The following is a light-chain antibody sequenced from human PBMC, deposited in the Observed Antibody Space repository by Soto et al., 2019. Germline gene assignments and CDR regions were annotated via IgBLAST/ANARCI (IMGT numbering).Light chain of an antibody. V-gene: IGKV1-39*01. CDR3: QQSFSTPIT. CDR2: RAS. CDR1: QSISTY. J-gene: IGKJ5*01. Sequence: DIQMTQSPSSLSASVGDRVSITCRASQSISTYVNWYQQKPGTAPNLLIYRASTLESGVPSRFSGSGSGTDFTLTISSLQPADFSTYYCQQSFSTPITFDQGTRLDIK.